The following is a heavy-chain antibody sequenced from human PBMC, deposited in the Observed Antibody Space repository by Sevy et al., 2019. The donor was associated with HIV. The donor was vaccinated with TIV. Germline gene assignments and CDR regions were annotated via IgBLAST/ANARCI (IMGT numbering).Heavy chain of an antibody. CDR1: GFTPSTYG. CDR2: IGYDGSTI. D-gene: IGHD2-8*01. Sequence: GGSLRLSCAASGFTPSTYGMHWVRQAPGKGLEWVAVIGYDGSTIYYADSVKGRFTISRDNSKNTLFLQMDSLRAEDTAIYYCARDPRMYGDYLLAYFDYWGQGTLVTVSS. V-gene: IGHV3-33*01. CDR3: ARDPRMYGDYLLAYFDY. J-gene: IGHJ4*02.